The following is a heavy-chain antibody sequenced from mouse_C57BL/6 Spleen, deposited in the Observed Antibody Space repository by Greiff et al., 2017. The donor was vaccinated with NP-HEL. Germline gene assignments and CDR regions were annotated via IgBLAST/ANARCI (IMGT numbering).Heavy chain of an antibody. V-gene: IGHV5-17*01. Sequence: EVMLVESGGGLVKPGGSLKLSCAASGFTFSDYGMHWVRQAPEKGLEWVAYISSGSSTIYYEDTVKGRFTISRDNAKNTLFLQMTSLRSEDTAMYYCARHTFYAMDYWGQGTSVTVSS. D-gene: IGHD5-1-1*01. CDR2: ISSGSSTI. CDR1: GFTFSDYG. CDR3: ARHTFYAMDY. J-gene: IGHJ4*01.